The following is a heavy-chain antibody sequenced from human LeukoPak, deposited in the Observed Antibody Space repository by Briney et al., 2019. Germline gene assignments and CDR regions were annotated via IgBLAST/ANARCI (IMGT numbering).Heavy chain of an antibody. CDR3: ARDRRAYGSGSYYNDAGAFDI. Sequence: PGGSLRLSCAASGFTFSSYAMHWVRQAPGKGLEWVAVISYDGSNKYYADSVKGRFTISRDNSKNTLYLQMHSLRAEDTAVYYCARDRRAYGSGSYYNDAGAFDIWGQGTMVTVSS. J-gene: IGHJ3*02. V-gene: IGHV3-30-3*01. D-gene: IGHD3-10*01. CDR1: GFTFSSYA. CDR2: ISYDGSNK.